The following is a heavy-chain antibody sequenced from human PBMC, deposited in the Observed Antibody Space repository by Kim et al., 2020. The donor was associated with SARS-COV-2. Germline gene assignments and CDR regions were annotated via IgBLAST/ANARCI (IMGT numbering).Heavy chain of an antibody. CDR3: AKDRDFWSGWMFDP. D-gene: IGHD3-3*01. CDR1: GFTFGDYA. CDR2: ISWNSGSI. Sequence: GGSLRLSCAASGFTFGDYAMHWVRQAPGKGLEWVSGISWNSGSIGYADSVKGRFTISRDNAKNSLYLQMNSLRAEDTALYYCAKDRDFWSGWMFDPWGQGTLVTVSS. V-gene: IGHV3-9*01. J-gene: IGHJ5*02.